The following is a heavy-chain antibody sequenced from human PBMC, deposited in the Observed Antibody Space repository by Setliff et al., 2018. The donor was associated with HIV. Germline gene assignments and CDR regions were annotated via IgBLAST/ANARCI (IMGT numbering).Heavy chain of an antibody. J-gene: IGHJ4*02. D-gene: IGHD5-18*01. CDR3: ARVFVDTAVLRFLGYYFDS. CDR1: GGSINSRSYY. Sequence: SETLSLTCTVSGGSINSRSYYWAWIRQPPGKGLEWVASIYFSGTPYYNPSLKNRVTISVDTSKDQFSLRLSSVTAADTAVYYCARVFVDTAVLRFLGYYFDSWGRGTLVTISS. CDR2: IYFSGTP. V-gene: IGHV4-39*01.